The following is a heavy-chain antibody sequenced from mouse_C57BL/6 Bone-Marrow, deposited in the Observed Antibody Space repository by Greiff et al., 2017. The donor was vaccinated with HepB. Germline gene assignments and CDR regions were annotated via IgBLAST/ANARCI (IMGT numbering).Heavy chain of an antibody. CDR3: ARGDYYGRFDY. CDR2: IYPGDGDT. CDR1: GYAFSSSW. Sequence: VQLQQSGPELVKPGASVKISCKASGYAFSSSWMNWVKQRPGKGLEWIGRIYPGDGDTNYNGKFKGKATLTADKSSSTAYMQLSSLTSEDSAVYFCARGDYYGRFDYWGQGTTLTVSS. D-gene: IGHD1-1*01. J-gene: IGHJ2*01. V-gene: IGHV1-82*01.